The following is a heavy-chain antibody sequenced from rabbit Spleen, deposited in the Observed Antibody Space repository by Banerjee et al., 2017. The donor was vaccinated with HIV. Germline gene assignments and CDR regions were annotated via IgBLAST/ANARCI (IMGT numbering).Heavy chain of an antibody. CDR3: ARDTGSSFSSYGMDL. CDR1: GFSFSSSDY. Sequence: QSLEESGGDLVKPGASLTLTCTASGFSFSSSDYMCWVRQAPGKGLEWIACMYSGWSESTYYASWAKGRFTISKTSSATVTLQMSTLTAADTTTYFCARDTGSSFSSYGMDLWGPGTLVTVS. J-gene: IGHJ6*01. CDR2: MYSGWSEST. D-gene: IGHD8-1*01. V-gene: IGHV1S40*01.